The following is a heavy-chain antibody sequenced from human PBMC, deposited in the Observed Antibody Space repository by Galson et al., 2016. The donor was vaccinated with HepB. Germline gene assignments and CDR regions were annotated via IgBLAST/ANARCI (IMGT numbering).Heavy chain of an antibody. D-gene: IGHD3-16*01. CDR1: GFSFSISG. J-gene: IGHJ4*02. V-gene: IGHV3-23*01. CDR2: ITGSGDAT. CDR3: GKHGGFDY. Sequence: SLRLSCAASGFSFSISGVSWVRQTPGRGLQWISGITGSGDATHYADSVKGRFIISRDNSKNTLYLFMNDLRAGDTAVYYRGKHGGFDYWGQGALVTVSS.